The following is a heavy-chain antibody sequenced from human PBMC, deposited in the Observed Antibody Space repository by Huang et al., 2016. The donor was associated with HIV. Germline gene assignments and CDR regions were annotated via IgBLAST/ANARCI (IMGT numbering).Heavy chain of an antibody. CDR2: ILLMVWRA. J-gene: IGHJ6*03. Sequence: QVHLVQSGAEVKKPGSSVRVSCTASGGSFKISGISWVRQAPGQGLEWLGGILLMVWRANYARKSSDSVTSTVRESTTTVDMDLTSLRPEDTAVYYCASGASYEIWTPYYSGWHYSMDVWGEGTTVTVSS. V-gene: IGHV1-69*13. CDR1: GGSFKISG. CDR3: ASGASYEIWTPYYSGWHYSMDV. D-gene: IGHD3-9*01.